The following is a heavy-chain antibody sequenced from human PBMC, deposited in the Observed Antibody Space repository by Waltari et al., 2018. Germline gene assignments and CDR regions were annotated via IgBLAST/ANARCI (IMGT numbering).Heavy chain of an antibody. J-gene: IGHJ5*02. CDR2: IYYSGST. Sequence: QVQLQESGPGLVKPSQTLSLNCTVSGGSISSGGYSWSWIRQHPGKGLEWIGYIYYSGSTYYNPSLKSLVTISVDTSKNQFSLKLSSVTAADTAVYYCARAVGYDFWSGSTTPQFDPWGQGTLVTVSS. D-gene: IGHD3-3*01. CDR1: GGSISSGGYS. V-gene: IGHV4-31*01. CDR3: ARAVGYDFWSGSTTPQFDP.